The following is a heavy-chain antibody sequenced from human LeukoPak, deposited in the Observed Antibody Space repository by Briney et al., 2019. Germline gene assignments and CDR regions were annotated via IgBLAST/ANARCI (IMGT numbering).Heavy chain of an antibody. CDR2: ISVHTGNT. Sequence: ASVKVSCKASGYSFTSYGISWVRQAPGQGLEWMGRISVHTGNTNYAQKFQGRVTMTTDTSTSTAYMELRSLRSDDTAVNYCARVRSDYGDFGNYWGQGTLVTVSS. V-gene: IGHV1-18*04. CDR1: GYSFTSYG. D-gene: IGHD4-17*01. CDR3: ARVRSDYGDFGNY. J-gene: IGHJ4*02.